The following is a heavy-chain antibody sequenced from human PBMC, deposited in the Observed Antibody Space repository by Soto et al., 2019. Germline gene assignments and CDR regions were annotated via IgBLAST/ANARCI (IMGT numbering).Heavy chain of an antibody. Sequence: QVQLVQSGAEVKKPGASVKVSCNAYGVTFTNYFFHWVRQAPRQGLAWMGIISPYDGSTNYVQSLQGIVTMTSDTSTSTVYMELSSLRSESTAVYYCARGDGRGSSGFYYYYGMDGWGHGTTGTVSS. CDR2: ISPYDGST. V-gene: IGHV1-46*01. CDR3: ARGDGRGSSGFYYYYGMDG. D-gene: IGHD6-25*01. CDR1: GVTFTNYF. J-gene: IGHJ6*02.